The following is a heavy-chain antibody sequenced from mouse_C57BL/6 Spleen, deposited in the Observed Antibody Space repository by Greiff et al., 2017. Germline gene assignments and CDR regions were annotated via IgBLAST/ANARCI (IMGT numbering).Heavy chain of an antibody. CDR2: IDPSDSYT. J-gene: IGHJ4*01. V-gene: IGHV1-69*01. Sequence: QVQLQQPGAELVMPGASVKLSCKASGYTFTSYWMHWVKQRPGQGLEWIGEIDPSDSYTNYNQKFKGKSTLTVDKSSSTAYMQLSSLTSEDSAVYYCARGDYSNTEAMDYWGQGTSVTVSS. CDR3: ARGDYSNTEAMDY. CDR1: GYTFTSYW. D-gene: IGHD2-5*01.